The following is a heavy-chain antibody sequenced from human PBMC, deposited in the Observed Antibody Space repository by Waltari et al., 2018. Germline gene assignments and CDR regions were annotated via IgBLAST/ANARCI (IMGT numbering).Heavy chain of an antibody. CDR3: ARGGEPYYYQNSGYFTFLY. Sequence: QVQLQESGPGLVKPSQTLSLTCTVSRGSISSGDYYWSWIRQPPGKGLEWIGFIHYSGSTNYNPSLKSRLIMSVDTSKNQFFLKLRSVTAADTAVYYCARGGEPYYYQNSGYFTFLYWGQGALVTVSS. V-gene: IGHV4-30-4*08. J-gene: IGHJ4*02. CDR2: IHYSGST. CDR1: RGSISSGDYY. D-gene: IGHD3-22*01.